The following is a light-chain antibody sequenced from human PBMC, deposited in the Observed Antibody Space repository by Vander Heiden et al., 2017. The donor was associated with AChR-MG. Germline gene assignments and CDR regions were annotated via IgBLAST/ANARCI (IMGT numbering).Light chain of an antibody. V-gene: IGLV2-14*03. CDR1: SSDVGTYNY. J-gene: IGLJ3*02. CDR3: SSYTPTSTLV. CDR2: DVS. Sequence: QSALTQPASVSGSPGQPITISCTGTSSDVGTYNYVSWYQQHPGKAPKLMIYDVSNRPSGVSNRFSGSKSGNTASLTISGLQAEDVADYFCSSYTPTSTLVFGGGTKLTVL.